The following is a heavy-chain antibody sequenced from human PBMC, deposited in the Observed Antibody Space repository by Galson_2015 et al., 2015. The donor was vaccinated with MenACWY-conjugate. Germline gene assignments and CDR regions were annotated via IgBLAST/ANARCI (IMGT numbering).Heavy chain of an antibody. V-gene: IGHV3-74*01. CDR3: AKTRGASFYFDS. J-gene: IGHJ4*02. D-gene: IGHD1-26*01. Sequence: SLRLCCAASGFIFNTYWMHWVRQAPGKGLVWVSRINPGGSSTTYADSVKDRFTICRDNAKNTLYLQMNSLRPEDTALFYCAKTRGASFYFDSWGQGTLVTVSS. CDR2: INPGGSST. CDR1: GFIFNTYW.